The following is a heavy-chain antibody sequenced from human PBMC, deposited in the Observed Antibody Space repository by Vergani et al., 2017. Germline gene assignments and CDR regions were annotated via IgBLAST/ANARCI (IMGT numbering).Heavy chain of an antibody. CDR1: GGSLSGYF. CDR3: ASRRPRLNLGSKSNAGTFDS. V-gene: IGHV4-34*02. Sequence: QVHLQQRGAGVLKPSETLSLTCGVIGGSLSGYFWSWIRQSPGRGLEWIGEITAIGSAKYSQSATSLVTISVDTSRGEFTLTVTSVTAADTGLYFCASRRPRLNLGSKSNAGTFDSWGQGTLVTVSS. J-gene: IGHJ4*02. D-gene: IGHD3-10*01. CDR2: ITAIGSA.